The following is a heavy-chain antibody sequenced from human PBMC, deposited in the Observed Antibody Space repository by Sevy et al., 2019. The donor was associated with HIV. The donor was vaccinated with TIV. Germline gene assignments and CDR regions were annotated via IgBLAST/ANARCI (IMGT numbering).Heavy chain of an antibody. CDR1: GFTFSTYG. Sequence: GGSLRLSCAASGFTFSTYGMHWVRQAPGKGLEWVALISYDGSNKYYADSVKGRFTISRDNSKSTLYLQMNSLTAEDTAVYYCAKSRADCTSTSCYRVTYHGMDVWGQGTTVTVSS. CDR3: AKSRADCTSTSCYRVTYHGMDV. V-gene: IGHV3-30*18. CDR2: ISYDGSNK. D-gene: IGHD2-2*02. J-gene: IGHJ6*02.